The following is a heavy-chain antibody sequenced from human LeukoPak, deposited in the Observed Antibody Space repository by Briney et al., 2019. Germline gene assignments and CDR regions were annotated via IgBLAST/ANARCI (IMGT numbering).Heavy chain of an antibody. V-gene: IGHV4-39*01. CDR3: VRRTSGSYSDY. CDR1: GGSISSSTYY. CDR2: IFYRGIT. Sequence: SETLSLTCTVSGGSISSSTYYWGWIRQPPGKGLEWIGSIFYRGITYYNASLKSRVTISVDTSKNQFSLKLNSVTAADTAVYYCVRRTSGSYSDYWGQGTLVTVSS. J-gene: IGHJ4*02. D-gene: IGHD1-26*01.